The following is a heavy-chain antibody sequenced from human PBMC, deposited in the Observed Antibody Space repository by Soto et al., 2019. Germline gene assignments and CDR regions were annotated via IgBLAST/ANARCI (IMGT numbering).Heavy chain of an antibody. CDR2: VSYSGDST. V-gene: IGHV3-23*01. CDR1: GFPFNDYA. D-gene: IGHD6-19*01. Sequence: EVQLLESGGGLVQPGGSLRLSCAASGFPFNDYAMSWVRQAPGKGLEWVSAVSYSGDSTYYADSVKGRFTISRDNSKNTLYLQLNSLRADDTAVYYCAKVPIAVAASPHWGQGTLVTVSS. J-gene: IGHJ1*01. CDR3: AKVPIAVAASPH.